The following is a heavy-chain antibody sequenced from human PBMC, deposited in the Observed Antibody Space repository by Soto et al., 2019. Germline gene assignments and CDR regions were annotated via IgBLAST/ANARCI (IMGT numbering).Heavy chain of an antibody. J-gene: IGHJ3*01. CDR1: GATFRNLW. V-gene: IGHV3-15*01. D-gene: IGHD3-16*02. CDR2: IKSKFDGETT. Sequence: PGVSLRLSCAVCGATFRNLWMAWVRQPPGKGLEWIGRIKSKFDGETTDYAAPVNGRFIISRDDSKNTLFLQMNSLKSDDTAVYYCTTDRPYTYGGVITAWGQGTKVTVSS. CDR3: TTDRPYTYGGVITA.